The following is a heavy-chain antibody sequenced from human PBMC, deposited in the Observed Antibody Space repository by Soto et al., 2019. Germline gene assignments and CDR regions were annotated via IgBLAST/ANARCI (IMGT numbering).Heavy chain of an antibody. CDR1: GYTFTSYG. CDR3: ASSYYDILTGYYGGWFDP. V-gene: IGHV1-18*04. J-gene: IGHJ5*02. Sequence: QVQLVQSGAEVKKPGASVKVSCKASGYTFTSYGISWVRQAPGQGLEWMGWISAYNGNTNYAQKPQGRVTMTTDTSTSTAYMELRRLRSDDTAVYYCASSYYDILTGYYGGWFDPWGQGTLVTVSS. CDR2: ISAYNGNT. D-gene: IGHD3-9*01.